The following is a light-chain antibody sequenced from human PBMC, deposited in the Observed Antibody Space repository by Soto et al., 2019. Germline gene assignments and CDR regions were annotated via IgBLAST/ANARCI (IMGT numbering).Light chain of an antibody. CDR2: GAS. Sequence: ETVLTQSPGTLSLSPGERATLSCRASQSVTSSHLAWYQQKPGQAPRLLIYGASNRATGIPDRFSGSGSGTDFTLTISRLEPEDFAVYYCHQYGSSPFAFGQGTKLEI. V-gene: IGKV3-20*01. J-gene: IGKJ2*01. CDR1: QSVTSSH. CDR3: HQYGSSPFA.